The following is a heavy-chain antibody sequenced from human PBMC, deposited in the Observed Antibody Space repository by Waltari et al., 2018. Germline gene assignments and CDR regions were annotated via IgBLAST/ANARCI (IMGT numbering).Heavy chain of an antibody. D-gene: IGHD3-16*02. CDR1: GFTFSSYA. V-gene: IGHV3-30-3*01. J-gene: IGHJ4*02. Sequence: QVQLVESGGGVVQPGRSLRPPCAASGFTFSSYAMHWVRQAPGPGLECVAVIPYDGSNKYYADSVKGRFTISRDNSKNTRDLQMNSLRAEDTAVYYCARDQGTYDYIWGSYPIDYWGQGTLVTVSS. CDR3: ARDQGTYDYIWGSYPIDY. CDR2: IPYDGSNK.